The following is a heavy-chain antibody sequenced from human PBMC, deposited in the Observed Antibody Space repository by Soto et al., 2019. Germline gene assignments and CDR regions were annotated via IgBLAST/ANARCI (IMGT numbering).Heavy chain of an antibody. J-gene: IGHJ6*02. V-gene: IGHV1-3*01. CDR2: INAGNGNT. Sequence: ASVKVSCKASGYTFTSYAMHWVRQAPGQRLEWMGWINAGNGNTKYSQKFQGRVTITRDTSASTAYMELSSLRSEDTAVYYCARGVDSSSRLNYYYYYGMDVWGQGTTVTVSS. CDR1: GYTFTSYA. CDR3: ARGVDSSSRLNYYYYYGMDV. D-gene: IGHD6-13*01.